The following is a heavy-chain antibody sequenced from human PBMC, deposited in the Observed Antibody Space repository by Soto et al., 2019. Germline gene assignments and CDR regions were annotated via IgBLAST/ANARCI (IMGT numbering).Heavy chain of an antibody. CDR1: GFTFSSYA. J-gene: IGHJ4*02. CDR2: IKQDGSER. V-gene: IGHV3-7*01. CDR3: VRENYFDY. Sequence: GGSLRLSCAASGFTFSSYAMSWVRQAPGRRLEWVANIKQDGSERSYADSVKGRFTISRDNAKNSLYLQMNSLGADDTAVYYCVRENYFDYWGQGTLVTVSS.